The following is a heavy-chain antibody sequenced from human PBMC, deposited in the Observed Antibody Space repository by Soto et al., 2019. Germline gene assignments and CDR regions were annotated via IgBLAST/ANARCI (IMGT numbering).Heavy chain of an antibody. J-gene: IGHJ4*02. V-gene: IGHV3-30-3*01. CDR1: GFTFSSYA. CDR3: ARDNWNYGVGGLDY. Sequence: QVQLVESGGGVVQPGRSLRLSCAASGFTFSSYAMHWVRQAPGKGLEWVAVISYDGSNKYYADSVRGRFTISRDNSKNTRYLQMNSLRAVVTAVYYSARDNWNYGVGGLDYWGQGTLVTVSS. CDR2: ISYDGSNK. D-gene: IGHD1-7*01.